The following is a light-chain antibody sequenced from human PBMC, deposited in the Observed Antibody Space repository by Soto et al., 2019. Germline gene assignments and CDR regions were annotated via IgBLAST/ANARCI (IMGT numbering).Light chain of an antibody. J-gene: IGLJ2*01. V-gene: IGLV2-23*02. Sequence: QSVLTQPASVSGSPGQSITISCAGTSADVGSYDLVSWYQHHPGKAPKFIIYEVDKRPSGLSDRFSGSKSGNTASLTISGLQAEDEADYYCCSYAGSNTLGVFGGGTQLTVL. CDR2: EVD. CDR1: SADVGSYDL. CDR3: CSYAGSNTLGV.